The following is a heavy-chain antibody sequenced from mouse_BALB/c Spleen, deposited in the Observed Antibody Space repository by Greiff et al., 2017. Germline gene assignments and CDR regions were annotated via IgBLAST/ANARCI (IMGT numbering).Heavy chain of an antibody. V-gene: IGHV1-87*01. CDR3: NYGDEGWFAY. J-gene: IGHJ3*01. Sequence: QVQLQQSGAELARPGASVKLSCKASGYTFTSYWMQWVKQRPGQGLEWIGAIYPGDGDTRYTQKFKGKATLTADKSSSTAYMQLSSLASEDSAVYYCNYGDEGWFAYWGQGTLVTVSA. CDR1: GYTFTSYW. CDR2: IYPGDGDT. D-gene: IGHD2-13*01.